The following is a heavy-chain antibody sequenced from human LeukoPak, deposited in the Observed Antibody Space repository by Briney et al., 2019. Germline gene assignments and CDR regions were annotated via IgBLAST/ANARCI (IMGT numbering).Heavy chain of an antibody. D-gene: IGHD2-21*01. CDR2: IKSKTDGGTT. Sequence: GGSLRLSCAASGFTFSNAWMSWVRQAPGKGLEWVGRIKSKTDGGTTDYAAPVKGRFTISRDDSKNTLYLQMNSLKTEDTAVYYCTTDYIEFVRKVVGDYDDYWGQGTLVTVSS. J-gene: IGHJ4*02. V-gene: IGHV3-15*01. CDR1: GFTFSNAW. CDR3: TTDYIEFVRKVVGDYDDY.